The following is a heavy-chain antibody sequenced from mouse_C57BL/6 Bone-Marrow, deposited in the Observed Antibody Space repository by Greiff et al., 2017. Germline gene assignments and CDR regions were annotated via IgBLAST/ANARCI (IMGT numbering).Heavy chain of an antibody. Sequence: EVMLVESGGDLVKPGGSLKLSCASSGFTFSSYGMSWVRQTPDKRLEWVATISSGGSYTYYPDSVKGRFTISRDNAKNTLYLQMVSLKSEDTAMYYCARRGYSYVPWFAYWGQGTLVTGSA. V-gene: IGHV5-6*02. CDR1: GFTFSSYG. CDR2: ISSGGSYT. CDR3: ARRGYSYVPWFAY. D-gene: IGHD2-12*01. J-gene: IGHJ3*01.